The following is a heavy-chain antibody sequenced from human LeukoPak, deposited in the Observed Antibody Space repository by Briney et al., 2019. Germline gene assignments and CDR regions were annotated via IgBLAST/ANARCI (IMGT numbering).Heavy chain of an antibody. J-gene: IGHJ4*02. Sequence: GRSLRLSCAASGFTFSSYGMHWVRQAPGKGLEWVAVIWYDGSNKYYADSVKGRFTISRDNSKNTLYLQMNSLRAEDTAVYYCARDGYSVYYFDYWGQGTLVTVSS. V-gene: IGHV3-33*01. D-gene: IGHD5-24*01. CDR2: IWYDGSNK. CDR1: GFTFSSYG. CDR3: ARDGYSVYYFDY.